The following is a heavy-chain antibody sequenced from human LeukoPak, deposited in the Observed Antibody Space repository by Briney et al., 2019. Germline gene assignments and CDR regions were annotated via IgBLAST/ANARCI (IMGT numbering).Heavy chain of an antibody. J-gene: IGHJ4*02. CDR1: GYSFTSYW. CDR2: IYPGDSDT. D-gene: IGHD2-2*01. CDR3: ARHSEGYCSSTSCYNSRNLSGAY. V-gene: IGHV5-51*01. Sequence: GESLKISRKGSGYSFTSYWIGWVRQMPRKGLEWMGIIYPGDSDTRYSPSFQGQVTISADKSISTAYLQWSSLKASDTAMYYCARHSEGYCSSTSCYNSRNLSGAYWGQGTLVTVSS.